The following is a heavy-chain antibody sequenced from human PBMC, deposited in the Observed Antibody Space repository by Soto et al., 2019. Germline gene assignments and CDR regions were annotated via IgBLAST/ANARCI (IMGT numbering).Heavy chain of an antibody. CDR2: ISYDGSNK. CDR1: GFTFRSYG. D-gene: IGHD1-26*01. CDR3: AKGGVGSTSNAFDI. Sequence: QVQLVESGGGVVQPGRSLSLSCAASGFTFRSYGMPWVRQAPAKGLEWVAVISYDGSNKYYEDSVKGRFTISRDNSKNTLYLQMNSLRAEDTGVYYCAKGGVGSTSNAFDIWGQGTMVTVSS. V-gene: IGHV3-30*18. J-gene: IGHJ3*02.